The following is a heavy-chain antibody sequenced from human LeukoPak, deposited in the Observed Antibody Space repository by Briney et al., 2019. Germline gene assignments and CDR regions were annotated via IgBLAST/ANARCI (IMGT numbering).Heavy chain of an antibody. D-gene: IGHD1-26*01. CDR2: ITASGTAM. J-gene: IGHJ4*02. CDR3: ASSGSYRFDY. CDR1: GFTFSSYS. Sequence: GGSLRLSCAASGFTFSSYSMNWVRQAPGKGLEWVSHITASGTAMFYADSVNGRFTISRDNATNSLYFQMNTLEDEDTAVNYCASSGSYRFDYWGQGTLVTVSS. V-gene: IGHV3-48*02.